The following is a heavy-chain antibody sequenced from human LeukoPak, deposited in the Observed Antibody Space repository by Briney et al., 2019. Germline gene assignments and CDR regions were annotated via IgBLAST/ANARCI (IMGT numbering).Heavy chain of an antibody. D-gene: IGHD6-19*01. Sequence: GGSLRLSCTASGFTFNTYSMYWVRQAPGKGLEWVSSISTSSSFIHYADSVKGRFTISRDNAKSSLFLQMNSLRAEDTAVYYCAKEVAIPVAVDAFERWGQGTLVTVSS. CDR1: GFTFNTYS. V-gene: IGHV3-21*01. CDR3: AKEVAIPVAVDAFER. CDR2: ISTSSSFI. J-gene: IGHJ3*02.